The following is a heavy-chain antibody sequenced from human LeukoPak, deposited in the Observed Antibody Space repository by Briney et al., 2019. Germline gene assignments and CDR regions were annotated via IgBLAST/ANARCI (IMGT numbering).Heavy chain of an antibody. CDR3: ARPLRESGYFYFDY. CDR2: ITSSSSTI. D-gene: IGHD3-3*01. CDR1: GFTFSSYA. Sequence: GGSLRLSCAASGFTFSSYAMSWVRQAPGKGLEWVSYITSSSSTIYYPDSVKGRFTISRDNAKNSLYLQMNSLRAEDTAVYYCARPLRESGYFYFDYWGQGTLVTVSS. V-gene: IGHV3-48*04. J-gene: IGHJ4*02.